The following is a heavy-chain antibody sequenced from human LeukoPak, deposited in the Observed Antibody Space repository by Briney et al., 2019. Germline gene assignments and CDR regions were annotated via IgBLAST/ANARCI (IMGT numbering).Heavy chain of an antibody. CDR2: ISSSSSYI. CDR3: AKDFSRARKTTVIPLTYFDY. Sequence: PGGSLRLSCAASGFTFSSYSMNWVRQAPGKGLEWVSSISSSSSYIYYADSVKGRFTISRDNAKNSLYLQMNSLRAEDTAVYYCAKDFSRARKTTVIPLTYFDYWGQGTLVTVSS. J-gene: IGHJ4*02. CDR1: GFTFSSYS. D-gene: IGHD4-11*01. V-gene: IGHV3-21*01.